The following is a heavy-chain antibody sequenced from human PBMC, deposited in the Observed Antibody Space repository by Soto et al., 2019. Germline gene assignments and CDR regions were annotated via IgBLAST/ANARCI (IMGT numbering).Heavy chain of an antibody. Sequence: EVQLVESGGGLVKPGGSLGLSCEASGFSFSGFPMNWFGQPPGKGRGWVSPISSSASNINYADSVKGRFTISRDNAKKSLYLQMNSLRAEDTAVYYCARGYTGYCSGGTCYWFDPWGQGTLVTVSS. CDR1: GFSFSGFP. V-gene: IGHV3-21*01. D-gene: IGHD2-15*01. CDR3: ARGYTGYCSGGTCYWFDP. CDR2: ISSSASNI. J-gene: IGHJ5*02.